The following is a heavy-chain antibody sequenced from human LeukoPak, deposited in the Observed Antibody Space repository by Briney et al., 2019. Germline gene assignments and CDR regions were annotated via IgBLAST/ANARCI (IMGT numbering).Heavy chain of an antibody. Sequence: SETLSLTCTVSGGSISSSSHYWGWIRQPPGKGLEWIGSIYYSGNTYYNPSLKSRVTISVDKSKNQFSLKLSSVTAADTAVYYCARRGGDYWGQGTLVTVSS. CDR2: IYYSGNT. J-gene: IGHJ4*02. CDR1: GGSISSSSHY. V-gene: IGHV4-39*01. CDR3: ARRGGDY.